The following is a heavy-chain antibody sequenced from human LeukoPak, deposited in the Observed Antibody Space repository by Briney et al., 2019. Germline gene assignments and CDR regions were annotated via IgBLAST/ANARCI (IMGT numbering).Heavy chain of an antibody. CDR2: IYYSGST. V-gene: IGHV4-39*01. CDR3: ARLLATLSGGFDY. D-gene: IGHD5-24*01. CDR1: GGSISGSSYY. Sequence: SETLSLICTVSGGSISGSSYYWGWIRQPPGKGLEWIGSIYYSGSTYYNPSLKSRVTISVDTSKNQFSLKLSSVTAADTAVYYCARLLATLSGGFDYWGQGTLVTVSS. J-gene: IGHJ4*02.